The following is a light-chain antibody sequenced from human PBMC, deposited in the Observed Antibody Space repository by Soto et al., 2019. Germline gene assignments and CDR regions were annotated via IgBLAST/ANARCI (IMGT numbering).Light chain of an antibody. CDR3: QNGYSTPLT. V-gene: IGKV1-39*01. J-gene: IGKJ4*01. Sequence: DIQMTQSPSSLSASVGDRVTITCRASQSISTYLHWYQQKPGKAPNLLIYAASTLQSGVPSRFSGSGSGTDFTFTISSLQPEDFVTYFCQNGYSTPLTFGGGTKVDIK. CDR1: QSISTY. CDR2: AAS.